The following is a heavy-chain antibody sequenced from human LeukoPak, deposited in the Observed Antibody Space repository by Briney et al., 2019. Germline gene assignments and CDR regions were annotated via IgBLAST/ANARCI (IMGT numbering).Heavy chain of an antibody. CDR3: ARVNLRGSQYNWFDP. J-gene: IGHJ5*02. CDR1: GYTFTGYY. CDR2: ITPIIDST. D-gene: IGHD1-26*01. V-gene: IGHV1-69*08. Sequence: GASVKVSCKASGYTFTGYYMHWVRQAPGHGLEWMGRITPIIDSTKYAQNFQDRVTITADKFTSTVYMELTSLTFQDTALYFCARVNLRGSQYNWFDPWGQGTLVTVSS.